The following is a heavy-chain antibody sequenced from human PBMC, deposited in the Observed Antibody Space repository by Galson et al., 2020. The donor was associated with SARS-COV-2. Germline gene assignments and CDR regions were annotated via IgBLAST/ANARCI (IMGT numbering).Heavy chain of an antibody. CDR2: IYYSGST. Sequence: SETLSLTCTVSGGSISSSSYYWGWIRQPPGKGLEWIGNIYYSGSTYYNPSVQSRVTIFADMSKNQISLKLSSVTAAETAVYYCASRGRWELPADYWGQGTLVTVSS. CDR3: ASRGRWELPADY. CDR1: GGSISSSSYY. J-gene: IGHJ4*02. V-gene: IGHV4-39*01. D-gene: IGHD1-26*01.